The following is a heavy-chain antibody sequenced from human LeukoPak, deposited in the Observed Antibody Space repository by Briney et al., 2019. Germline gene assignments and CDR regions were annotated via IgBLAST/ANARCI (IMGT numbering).Heavy chain of an antibody. V-gene: IGHV4-34*01. J-gene: IGHJ4*02. D-gene: IGHD6-19*01. CDR2: INQSGST. Sequence: PSETLSLTCAVYGGSFSGYYWSWIRQAPGRGLEWIGEINQSGSTNYKSSLKSRVTISVDTSKKQFSLKLSSVTAADTGVYYCATKYSVAVAANPPHFDYWSQGTPVTVSS. CDR3: ATKYSVAVAANPPHFDY. CDR1: GGSFSGYY.